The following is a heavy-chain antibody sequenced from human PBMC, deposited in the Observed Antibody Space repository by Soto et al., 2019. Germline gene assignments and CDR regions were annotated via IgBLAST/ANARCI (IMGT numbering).Heavy chain of an antibody. CDR2: IRDSDSGGST. CDR1: GFTFSNSA. Sequence: GGSLRLSCAASGFTFSNSAMTWVRQAPAKGLEWVSTIRDSDSGGSTFYADSVKGRFTISRDDSKNTLYLQMSSLRAEDTAMYYCAKVRVGIDVDFAYWGQGALVTVSS. D-gene: IGHD2-21*01. CDR3: AKVRVGIDVDFAY. J-gene: IGHJ4*02. V-gene: IGHV3-23*01.